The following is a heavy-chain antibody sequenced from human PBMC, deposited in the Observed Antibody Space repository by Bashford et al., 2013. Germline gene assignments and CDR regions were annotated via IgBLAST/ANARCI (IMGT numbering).Heavy chain of an antibody. CDR3: ARGAAYEPFAY. D-gene: IGHD2-8*01. J-gene: IGHJ4*02. CDR2: IYPGDSDT. V-gene: IGHV5-51*01. Sequence: WVRQMPGKGLEWMGIIYPGDSDTRYSPSFQGQVTISADKSISTAYLQWSSLKASDTAMYYCARGAAYEPFAYWGQGTLVTVSS.